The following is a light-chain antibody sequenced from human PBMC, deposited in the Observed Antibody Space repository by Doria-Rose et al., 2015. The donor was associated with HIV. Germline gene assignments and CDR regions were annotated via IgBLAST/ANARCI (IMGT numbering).Light chain of an antibody. V-gene: IGKV3-20*01. J-gene: IGKJ1*01. CDR1: QSFSSTY. CDR2: DGS. CDR3: HQYGTSWT. Sequence: DIVMTQSSGTLSLSPGERATLSCRASQSFSSTYLAWYQQKPGQAPSLLIYDGSTRATGIPDRFSASGSGTDFTLTINRLEPEDFALYYCHQYGTSWTFGQWTKVE.